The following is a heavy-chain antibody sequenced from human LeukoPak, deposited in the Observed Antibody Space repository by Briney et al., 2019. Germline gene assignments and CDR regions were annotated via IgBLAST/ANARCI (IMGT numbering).Heavy chain of an antibody. CDR1: GGTFSSYA. J-gene: IGHJ5*02. Sequence: SVKVSCKASGGTFSSYAISWVRQAPGQGLEWMGRIIPIRGIANYAQKSQRRVTITADKSPSTAYMELRSLRSEDTDVYYCARVGSLPGRYYYGSQSWNSSDPWGQGTLVTVSS. V-gene: IGHV1-69*04. D-gene: IGHD3-10*01. CDR3: ARVGSLPGRYYYGSQSWNSSDP. CDR2: IIPIRGIA.